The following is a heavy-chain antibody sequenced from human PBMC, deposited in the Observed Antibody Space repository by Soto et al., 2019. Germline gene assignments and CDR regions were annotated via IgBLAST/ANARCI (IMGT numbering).Heavy chain of an antibody. CDR3: TRLIRAAQDY. CDR2: IRDRAYNYAT. J-gene: IGHJ4*02. D-gene: IGHD3-16*01. V-gene: IGHV3-73*01. CDR1: GFVFKDSS. Sequence: EVLLVESGGGLVQPGWSLKLSCEASGFVFKDSSIHWVRQASGKGLEWVGRIRDRAYNYATAYAASVKGRFTISRDDSNNKAYLQMDSLKTEDTAIYYCTRLIRAAQDYWGQGTLVTVSS.